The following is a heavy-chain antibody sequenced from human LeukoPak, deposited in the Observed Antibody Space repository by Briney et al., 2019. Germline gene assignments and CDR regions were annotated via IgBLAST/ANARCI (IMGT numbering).Heavy chain of an antibody. V-gene: IGHV4-31*03. D-gene: IGHD4-17*01. CDR3: ARDPHYGDILNDPFDI. CDR2: ITDSGST. J-gene: IGHJ3*02. Sequence: PSETLSLTCTVSGGSISSGGHYWSWIRQHPGKGLEWIGHITDSGSTYYNPSLKSRVTISVDTSKNQFSLKLSSVTAADTAVYFCARDPHYGDILNDPFDIRGQGTMVTVSS. CDR1: GGSISSGGHY.